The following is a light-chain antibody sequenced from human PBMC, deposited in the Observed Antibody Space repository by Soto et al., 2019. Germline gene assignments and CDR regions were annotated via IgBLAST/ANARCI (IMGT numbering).Light chain of an antibody. V-gene: IGKV3-11*01. CDR1: HSLSSSH. CDR2: HAT. CDR3: QQRGT. Sequence: EIELTQSRGTLSLSLGERATLSCMASHSLSSSHLAWYQPKPGQAPRLLIFHATKRVTGIPAMFSGSGSGTDFTLTISSLEPEDFAVYYCQQRGTFGGGTKADIK. J-gene: IGKJ4*01.